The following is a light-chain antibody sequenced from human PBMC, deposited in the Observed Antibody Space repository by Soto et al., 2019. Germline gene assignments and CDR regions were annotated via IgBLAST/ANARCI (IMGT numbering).Light chain of an antibody. V-gene: IGKV1-33*01. CDR3: QQYDNLALT. Sequence: DIHMTQSPSSLSASVGDRVTISCQASQDISNYLNWYQQKPGKAPKLLIYDASNLETGVPSRFSGSGSGTDFTFTISSLQPEDIATYYCQQYDNLALTFGGGTKV. CDR1: QDISNY. J-gene: IGKJ4*01. CDR2: DAS.